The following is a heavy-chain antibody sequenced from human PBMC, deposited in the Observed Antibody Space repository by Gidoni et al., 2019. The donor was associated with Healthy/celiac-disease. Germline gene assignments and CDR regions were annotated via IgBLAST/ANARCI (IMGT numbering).Heavy chain of an antibody. Sequence: EVQLVESGGGLVQPGGSLRLSCAASGFTFSSYSMNWVRQAPGKGLGWVSYISSSSSTIYYADSVKGRFTISRDNAKNSLYLQMNSLRAEDTAVYYCARDSDDSSGSAYYFDYWGQGTLVTVSS. CDR1: GFTFSSYS. V-gene: IGHV3-48*01. D-gene: IGHD3-22*01. CDR3: ARDSDDSSGSAYYFDY. J-gene: IGHJ4*02. CDR2: ISSSSSTI.